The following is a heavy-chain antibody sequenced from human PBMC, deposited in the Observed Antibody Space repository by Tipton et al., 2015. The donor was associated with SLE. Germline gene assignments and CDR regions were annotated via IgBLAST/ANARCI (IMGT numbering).Heavy chain of an antibody. CDR1: GFTFRNYA. D-gene: IGHD4-17*01. CDR3: AKSWVTTLPSYFDS. J-gene: IGHJ4*02. V-gene: IGHV3-23*01. CDR2: IIDSGDGT. Sequence: GSLRLSCAASGFTFRNYAMSWVRQAPGKGLAWVSGIIDSGDGTYYAHSVKGRFTISRDNSKNILYLQLKTLRADDTAIYYCAKSWVTTLPSYFDSWGQGTLVTVSS.